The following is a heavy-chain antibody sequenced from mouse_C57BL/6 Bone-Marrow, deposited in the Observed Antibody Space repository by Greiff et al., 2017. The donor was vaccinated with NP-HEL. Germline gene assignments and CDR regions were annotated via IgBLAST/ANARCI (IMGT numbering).Heavy chain of an antibody. D-gene: IGHD1-1*01. CDR2: IRNKANGYTT. Sequence: EVKLVESGGGLVQPGGSLSLSCAASGFTFTDYYMSWVRQPPGKALEWLGFIRNKANGYTTEYSASVKGRFTISRDNSQSILYLQMNALRAEDSATYYCASLPLYDGSRGYFDVWGTGTTVTVSS. V-gene: IGHV7-3*01. CDR3: ASLPLYDGSRGYFDV. CDR1: GFTFTDYY. J-gene: IGHJ1*03.